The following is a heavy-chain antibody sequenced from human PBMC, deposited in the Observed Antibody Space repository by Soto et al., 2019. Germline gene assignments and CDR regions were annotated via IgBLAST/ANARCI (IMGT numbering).Heavy chain of an antibody. CDR1: GGSVRIGTYY. D-gene: IGHD2-8*02. CDR3: ARDKITGLFDY. Sequence: PSETLSLTCTVSGGSVRIGTYYWSWILHPPGKGLEWIGYMDYSGSINYNPSLKSRVTISVDTSKNQFSLKLTSVTAADTAVYYCARDKITGLFDYWGQGTLVTVSS. J-gene: IGHJ4*02. V-gene: IGHV4-61*01. CDR2: MDYSGSI.